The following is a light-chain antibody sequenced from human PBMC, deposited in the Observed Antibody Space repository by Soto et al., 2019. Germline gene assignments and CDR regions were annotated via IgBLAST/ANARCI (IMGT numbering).Light chain of an antibody. Sequence: QSVLTLPASVSGSPGQSITISCTGTSSDVGGYSYVSWYQQHPGKAPKLMIYAVNNRPSGVSDRFSGSKSGNTASLTISGLQAEDEADYYCSSYTSGSYVFGTGTKVTVL. J-gene: IGLJ1*01. CDR3: SSYTSGSYV. CDR1: SSDVGGYSY. V-gene: IGLV2-14*01. CDR2: AVN.